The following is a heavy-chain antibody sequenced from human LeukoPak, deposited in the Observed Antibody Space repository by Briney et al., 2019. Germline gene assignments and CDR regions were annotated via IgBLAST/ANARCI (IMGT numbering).Heavy chain of an antibody. J-gene: IGHJ3*02. CDR2: IYYSGST. Sequence: SETLSLTCTVSGGSISSYYWNWIRQSPGKGLEWIGYIYYSGSTNYNPSLKSRVTLSVDRSKNQFSLKLSSVTAADTAVYYCASGGYCSSTSCYVDAFDIWGQGTMVTVSS. CDR3: ASGGYCSSTSCYVDAFDI. CDR1: GGSISSYY. D-gene: IGHD2-2*03. V-gene: IGHV4-59*12.